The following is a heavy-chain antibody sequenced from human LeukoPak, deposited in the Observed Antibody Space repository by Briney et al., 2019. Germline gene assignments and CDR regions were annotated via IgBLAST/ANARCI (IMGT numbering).Heavy chain of an antibody. CDR3: AKVLGSGTLFPYMDV. J-gene: IGHJ6*03. D-gene: IGHD3-10*01. CDR2: IRYDGRDK. Sequence: PGGSLRLSCEASGFTFSSYGMHWVRQGPGKGLEWVGFIRYDGRDKNYGDSLKGRFTISRDNSKNMMYLQISSLRADDTAVYYCAKVLGSGTLFPYMDVWGKGTTVTVSS. CDR1: GFTFSSYG. V-gene: IGHV3-30*02.